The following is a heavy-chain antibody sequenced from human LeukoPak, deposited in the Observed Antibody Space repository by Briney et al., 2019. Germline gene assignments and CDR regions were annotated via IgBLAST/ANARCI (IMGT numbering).Heavy chain of an antibody. J-gene: IGHJ6*03. V-gene: IGHV3-7*01. D-gene: IGHD6-19*01. CDR3: ARDDSSGWYEGYYYYYYMDV. CDR2: IRKGGSEI. Sequence: PGGSLRLSCAASGFTFYIYWMTWVRQAPGKGLEWVANIRKGGSEIYHADSVRGRFTISRDNAKNSLYLQMNSLRAEDTAVYYCARDDSSGWYEGYYYYYYMDVWGKGTTVTVSS. CDR1: GFTFYIYW.